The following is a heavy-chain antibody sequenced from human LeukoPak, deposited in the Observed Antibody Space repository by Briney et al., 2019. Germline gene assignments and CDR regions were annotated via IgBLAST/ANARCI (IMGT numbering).Heavy chain of an antibody. CDR3: ARGARGSYSY. V-gene: IGHV4-59*08. Sequence: SETLSLTCTVAGGSISSYYWSWIRQPPGKGLEWIGYIFYSGSTNYNPSLKSRVTISVDTSKNQFSLNLSSVTAADAAVYYCARGARGSYSYWGQGTLVTVSS. CDR2: IFYSGST. J-gene: IGHJ4*02. D-gene: IGHD1-26*01. CDR1: GGSISSYY.